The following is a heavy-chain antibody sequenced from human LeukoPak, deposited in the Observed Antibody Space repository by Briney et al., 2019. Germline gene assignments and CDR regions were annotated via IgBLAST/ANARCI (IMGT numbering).Heavy chain of an antibody. V-gene: IGHV4-34*01. CDR1: GGSFSGYY. D-gene: IGHD4-11*01. CDR2: INHSGST. CDR3: ARGSTVTTSYYYYYYMDV. Sequence: SETLSLTCAVYGGSFSGYYWSWIRQPPGKGLERIGEINHSGSTNYNPSLKSRVTISVDTSKNQFSLKLSSVTAADTAVYYCARGSTVTTSYYYYYYMDVWGKGTTVTVSS. J-gene: IGHJ6*03.